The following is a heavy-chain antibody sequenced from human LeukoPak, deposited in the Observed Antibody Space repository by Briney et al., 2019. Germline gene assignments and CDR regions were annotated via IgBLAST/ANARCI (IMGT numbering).Heavy chain of an antibody. J-gene: IGHJ6*02. CDR1: GYTFTSYY. CDR2: INPSGGST. CDR3: ASHYGGNYYYYGMDV. Sequence: ASVKVSCKASGYTFTSYYMHWVRQAPGQGLEWMGIINPSGGSTSYAQKFQGRVTMTRDTSTSTVYMELSSLRSEDTAAYYCASHYGGNYYYYGMDVWGQGTTVTVSS. V-gene: IGHV1-46*01. D-gene: IGHD4-23*01.